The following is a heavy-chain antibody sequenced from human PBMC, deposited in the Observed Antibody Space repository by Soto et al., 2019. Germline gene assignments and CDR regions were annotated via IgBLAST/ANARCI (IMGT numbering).Heavy chain of an antibody. Sequence: SGPTLVNPTQTLTLTCTFSGFSLSTSGMCVSWIRQPPGKALEWLALIDWDDDNYYSTSLKTRLTISKDTSKNQVVLTMTNMDPVDTATYYCALIKSISGGWYSYYYGMDVWGQGTTVTVSS. CDR1: GFSLSTSGMC. D-gene: IGHD6-19*01. V-gene: IGHV2-70*01. J-gene: IGHJ6*02. CDR2: IDWDDDN. CDR3: ALIKSISGGWYSYYYGMDV.